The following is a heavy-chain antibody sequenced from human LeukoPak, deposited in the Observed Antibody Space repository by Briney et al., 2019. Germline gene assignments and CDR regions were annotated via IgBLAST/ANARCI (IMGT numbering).Heavy chain of an antibody. J-gene: IGHJ4*02. CDR3: ARVQYSTGWSTIDY. CDR1: GYSISSGYY. D-gene: IGHD6-19*01. Sequence: SETLSLTCTVSGYSISSGYYWSWIRQPPGKGLECIGYISNSGSTNYNPSLKSRVTISVDTSKNQFSLKLSSVTAADTAVYYCARVQYSTGWSTIDYWGQGTLVTVSS. CDR2: ISNSGST. V-gene: IGHV4-61*01.